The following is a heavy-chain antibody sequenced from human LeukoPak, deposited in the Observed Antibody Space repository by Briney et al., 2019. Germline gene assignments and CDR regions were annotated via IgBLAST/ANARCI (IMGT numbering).Heavy chain of an antibody. D-gene: IGHD3-22*01. J-gene: IGHJ4*02. CDR1: GYTFTSYY. CDR2: INPNSGGT. V-gene: IGHV1-2*02. CDR3: ARLTVVTTGYGFDY. Sequence: ASVKVSCKASGYTFTSYYMHWVRQAPGQGLEWMGWINPNSGGTNYAQKFQGRVTMTRDTSISTAYMELSRLRSDDTAVYYCARLTVVTTGYGFDYWGQGTLVTVSS.